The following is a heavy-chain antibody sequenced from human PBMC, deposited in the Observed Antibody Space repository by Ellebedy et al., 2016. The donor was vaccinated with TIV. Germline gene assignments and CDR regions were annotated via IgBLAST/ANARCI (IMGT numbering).Heavy chain of an antibody. D-gene: IGHD2-2*01. CDR1: GYSFGNNW. Sequence: GESLKISCQGSGYSFGNNWLGWVRQMPGQGLEWMGLIHFADSDTRYSPSLQGHVTISADESISTAYLHWNSLKVSDTAVYYCTYAVHGEVWFDPWGQGTLVIVSS. CDR3: TYAVHGEVWFDP. J-gene: IGHJ5*02. CDR2: IHFADSDT. V-gene: IGHV5-51*01.